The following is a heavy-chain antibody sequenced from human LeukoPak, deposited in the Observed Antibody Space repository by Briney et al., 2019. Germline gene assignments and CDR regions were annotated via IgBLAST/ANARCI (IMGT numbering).Heavy chain of an antibody. CDR3: ARGIAAAGTALYN. D-gene: IGHD6-13*01. J-gene: IGHJ4*02. V-gene: IGHV3-53*01. Sequence: GGSLRLSCAVSGFTVSSNYMSWVRQAPGKGLEWVSVFYSDGSTYSADSVKGRFTISRDNSKNTLYLQINSLRAEDTAVYYCARGIAAAGTALYNWGQGTLLTVSS. CDR1: GFTVSSNY. CDR2: FYSDGST.